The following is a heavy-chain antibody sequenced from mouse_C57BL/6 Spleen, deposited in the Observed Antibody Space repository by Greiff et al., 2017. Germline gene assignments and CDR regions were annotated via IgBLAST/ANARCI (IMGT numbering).Heavy chain of an antibody. CDR2: INPNNGGT. CDR1: GYTFTDYN. D-gene: IGHD2-4*01. V-gene: IGHV1-22*01. Sequence: VQLQQSGPELVKPGASVKMSCKASGYTFTDYNMHWVKQSHGKSLEWIGYINPNNGGTSYNQKFKGKATLTVNKSSSTAYMELRSLTSEDSAVYYCARDYDYDGSYFDYWGQGTTLTVSS. CDR3: ARDYDYDGSYFDY. J-gene: IGHJ2*01.